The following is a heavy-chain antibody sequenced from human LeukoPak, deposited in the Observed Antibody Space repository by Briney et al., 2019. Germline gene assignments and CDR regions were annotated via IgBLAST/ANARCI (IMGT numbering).Heavy chain of an antibody. Sequence: PGRSLRLSCAASGFTFDDYAMHWVRQAPGKGLEWVSLISWDGGSTYYADSVKGRFTISRDNSKNSLYLQMNSLRAEDTALYYCAKSLYDSSGYFDYWGQGTLVTVSS. CDR3: AKSLYDSSGYFDY. D-gene: IGHD3-22*01. CDR2: ISWDGGST. CDR1: GFTFDDYA. J-gene: IGHJ4*02. V-gene: IGHV3-43D*03.